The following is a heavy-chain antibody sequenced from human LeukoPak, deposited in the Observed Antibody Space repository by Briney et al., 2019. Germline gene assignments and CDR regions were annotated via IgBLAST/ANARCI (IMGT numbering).Heavy chain of an antibody. J-gene: IGHJ4*02. V-gene: IGHV3-48*03. CDR2: ISSSGSTI. D-gene: IGHD3-9*01. CDR3: ARAERYFAAVHFDY. Sequence: GGSLRLSCAASGFTFSSYEMNWVRQAPGKWLEWVSYISSSGSTIYYADSVKGRFTISRDNAKNSLYLQMNSLRAEDTAVYYCARAERYFAAVHFDYWGQGTLVTVSS. CDR1: GFTFSSYE.